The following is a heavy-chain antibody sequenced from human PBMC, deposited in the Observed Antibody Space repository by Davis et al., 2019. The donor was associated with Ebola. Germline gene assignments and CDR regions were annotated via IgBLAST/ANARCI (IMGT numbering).Heavy chain of an antibody. CDR2: IIPILGIA. CDR3: ARDRGYSYGFSYYYYYYMDV. D-gene: IGHD5-18*01. J-gene: IGHJ6*03. Sequence: SVKVSCKASGGTFSSYAISWVRQAPGQGLEWMGGIIPILGIANYAQKFQGRVTITADESTSTAYMELSSLRSEDTAVYYCARDRGYSYGFSYYYYYYMDVWGKGTTVTVSS. CDR1: GGTFSSYA. V-gene: IGHV1-69*10.